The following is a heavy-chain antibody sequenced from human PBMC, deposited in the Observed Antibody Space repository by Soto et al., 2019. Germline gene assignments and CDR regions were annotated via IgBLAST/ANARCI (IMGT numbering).Heavy chain of an antibody. CDR1: GFTFSTYA. CDR3: SKDSSGYYGVFDY. D-gene: IGHD3-22*01. CDR2: ISGSGGSA. V-gene: IGHV3-23*01. J-gene: IGHJ4*02. Sequence: GGSLRLSCAASGFTFSTYAMSWVRQAPGKGLEWVSAISGSGGSAYYADSVKGRFTISRDSSKNTLYLQMNSLRAEDTAVYYCSKDSSGYYGVFDYWGQGTLVTVSS.